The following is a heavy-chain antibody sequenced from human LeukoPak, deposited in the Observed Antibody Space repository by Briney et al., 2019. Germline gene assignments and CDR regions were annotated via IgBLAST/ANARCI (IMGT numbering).Heavy chain of an antibody. CDR2: IDPSDSYT. V-gene: IGHV5-10-1*01. D-gene: IGHD3-22*01. Sequence: GESLQISCKGSGYSFTSYWISWVRQMPGKGLEWMGRIDPSDSYTNYSPSFQGHVTISADKSISTAYLQWSSLKASDTAMYYCARTRITMIVNDAFDIWGQGTMVTVSS. J-gene: IGHJ3*02. CDR1: GYSFTSYW. CDR3: ARTRITMIVNDAFDI.